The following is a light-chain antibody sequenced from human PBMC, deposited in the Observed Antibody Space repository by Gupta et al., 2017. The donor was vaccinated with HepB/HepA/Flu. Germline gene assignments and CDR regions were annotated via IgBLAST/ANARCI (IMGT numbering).Light chain of an antibody. J-gene: IGLJ2*01. V-gene: IGLV4-60*03. CDR2: LEGSGSY. Sequence: QPVLTQSSSASASLGSSFKLTCTLSSGHSSYIIAWHQQQPGKAPRYLMKLEGSGSYNKGRGVPDRFSGSSSGADRYIXIXNLQSEXEADYYCENWDSKTQVFGGGTKLTVL. CDR3: ENWDSKTQV. CDR1: SGHSSYI.